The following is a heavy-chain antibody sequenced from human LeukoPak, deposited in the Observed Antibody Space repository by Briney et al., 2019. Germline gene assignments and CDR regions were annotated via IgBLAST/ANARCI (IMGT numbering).Heavy chain of an antibody. D-gene: IGHD6-19*01. J-gene: IGHJ4*02. CDR3: ARGQIAVAVYLDY. CDR1: GGSFSGYY. CDR2: INHSGST. V-gene: IGHV4-34*01. Sequence: SETLSLTCAVYGGSFSGYYWSWIRQPPGKGLEWIGEINHSGSTNYNPSLKSRVTISVDTSKNQFSLKLSSVTAADTAVYYCARGQIAVAVYLDYWGQGTLVTVSS.